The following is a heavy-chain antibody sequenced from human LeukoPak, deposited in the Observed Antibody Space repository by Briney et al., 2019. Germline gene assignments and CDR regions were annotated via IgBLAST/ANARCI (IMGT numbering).Heavy chain of an antibody. V-gene: IGHV4-38-2*02. CDR3: AREGPHGSGIYYNPLDY. Sequence: SETLPLTCTVSGYSISNGYYWGWIRQPPGTGLEWIGSIYPSGTTYYNPSLKSRVTISLDTSKNQFSLKLISVTAADTALYYCAREGPHGSGIYYNPLDYWGQGALVIVSS. CDR2: IYPSGTT. CDR1: GYSISNGYY. D-gene: IGHD3-10*01. J-gene: IGHJ4*02.